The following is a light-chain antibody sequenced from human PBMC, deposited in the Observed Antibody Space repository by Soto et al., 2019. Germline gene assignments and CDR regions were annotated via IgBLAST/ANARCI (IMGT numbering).Light chain of an antibody. CDR3: SSYTSSSPYV. CDR1: SSDVGAYNY. CDR2: EVS. Sequence: QSVLTQPASVSGSPGQSITISCTGTSSDVGAYNYVSWYQQHPGKAPKLMICEVSNRPSGVSNRFSGSKSGITASLTISGLQAEDEADYYCSSYTSSSPYVFGTGTKLTVL. J-gene: IGLJ1*01. V-gene: IGLV2-14*01.